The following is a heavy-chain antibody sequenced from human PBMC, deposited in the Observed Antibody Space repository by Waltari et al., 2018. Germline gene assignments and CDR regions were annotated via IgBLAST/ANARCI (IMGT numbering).Heavy chain of an antibody. CDR3: ARDPRTRITIFGVVITNWFDP. J-gene: IGHJ5*02. CDR2: ISPIFGTA. CDR1: GGTFSSYA. D-gene: IGHD3-3*01. Sequence: QVQLVQSGAEVKKPGSSVKVSCKASGGTFSSYAISWVRQAPGQGLEWMGRISPIFGTANYAQKFQGRVTITADKSTSTAYMELSSLRSEDTAVYYCARDPRTRITIFGVVITNWFDPWGQGTLVTVSS. V-gene: IGHV1-69*08.